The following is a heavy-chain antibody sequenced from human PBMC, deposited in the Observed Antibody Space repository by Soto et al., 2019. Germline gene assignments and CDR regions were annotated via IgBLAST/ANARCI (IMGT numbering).Heavy chain of an antibody. CDR1: GFTFSSYW. CDR2: INSDGSST. V-gene: IGHV3-74*01. CDR3: ARATYYDFWSGDPNAFDI. J-gene: IGHJ3*02. D-gene: IGHD3-3*01. Sequence: GGSLRLSCAASGFTFSSYWMHWVRQAPGKGLVWVSRINSDGSSTSYADSVKGRFTISRDNAKNTLYLQMNSLRAEDTAVYYCARATYYDFWSGDPNAFDIWGQGTMVTVSS.